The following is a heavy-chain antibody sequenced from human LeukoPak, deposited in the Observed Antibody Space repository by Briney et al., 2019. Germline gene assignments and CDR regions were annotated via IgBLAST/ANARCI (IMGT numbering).Heavy chain of an antibody. J-gene: IGHJ5*02. D-gene: IGHD2-2*01. CDR1: DYSISSGYY. CDR2: IYHSGST. Sequence: SETLSLTCAVSDYSISSGYYWGWIRQPPGKGLEWIGNIYHSGSTYYNPSLKSRVTISVDTSKNQFSLKLSSVTAADTAVYYCARVVGSSTSSNWFDPWGQGTLVTVSS. V-gene: IGHV4-38-2*01. CDR3: ARVVGSSTSSNWFDP.